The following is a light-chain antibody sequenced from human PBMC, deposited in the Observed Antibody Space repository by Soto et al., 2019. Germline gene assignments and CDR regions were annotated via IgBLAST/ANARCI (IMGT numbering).Light chain of an antibody. CDR3: SSYTTRRSLV. J-gene: IGLJ2*01. V-gene: IGLV2-14*03. CDR2: DVS. Sequence: QSALTQPASVSASPGQSITISCTGTSSDVGGYNSVSWYQQHPGKAPRLMIFDVSNRPSGVSHRFSGSKSGNTASLTISGLQTEDEADYYCSSYTTRRSLVFGGGTQLT. CDR1: SSDVGGYNS.